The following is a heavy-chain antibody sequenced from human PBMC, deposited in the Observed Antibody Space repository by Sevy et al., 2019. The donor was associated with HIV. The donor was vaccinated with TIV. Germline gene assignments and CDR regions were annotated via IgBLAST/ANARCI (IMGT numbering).Heavy chain of an antibody. CDR3: TRDLYASGWFYFDY. J-gene: IGHJ4*02. D-gene: IGHD6-19*01. Sequence: GGSLRLSCTASGFTFSDYAMSWVRQAPGKGLEWVGFIKTKTYGGTTEYAASVKGRFIISRDDSKNIAYLQMNSLKTEDTAVYHCTRDLYASGWFYFDYWGQGTLVTVSS. CDR2: IKTKTYGGTT. CDR1: GFTFSDYA. V-gene: IGHV3-49*04.